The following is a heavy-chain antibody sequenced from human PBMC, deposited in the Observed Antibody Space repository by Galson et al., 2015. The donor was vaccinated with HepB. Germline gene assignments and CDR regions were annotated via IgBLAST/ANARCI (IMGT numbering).Heavy chain of an antibody. V-gene: IGHV3-64D*06. CDR3: VKDSSSWYYFDY. CDR2: ISSSGGAT. Sequence: SLRLSCAASGFTFSNYAMHWIRQAPGKGLEYVSAISSSGGATYYTDSVKDRFIISRDKSKNTLYLQMSSLRPEDTAVYYCVKDSSSWYYFDYWGQGTLVTVSS. CDR1: GFTFSNYA. J-gene: IGHJ4*02. D-gene: IGHD6-13*01.